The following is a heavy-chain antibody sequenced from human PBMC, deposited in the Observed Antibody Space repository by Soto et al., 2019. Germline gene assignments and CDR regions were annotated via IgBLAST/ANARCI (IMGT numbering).Heavy chain of an antibody. D-gene: IGHD1-7*01. Sequence: SETLSLTCTVSGGSISSGGYYWSWIRQHPGKGLEWIGYIYYSGSTYYNPSLKSRVTISVDTSKNQFSLKLSSVTAADTAVYYCARAFEGTTFHDAFDIWGQGTMVTVSS. CDR2: IYYSGST. CDR1: GGSISSGGYY. CDR3: ARAFEGTTFHDAFDI. J-gene: IGHJ3*02. V-gene: IGHV4-31*03.